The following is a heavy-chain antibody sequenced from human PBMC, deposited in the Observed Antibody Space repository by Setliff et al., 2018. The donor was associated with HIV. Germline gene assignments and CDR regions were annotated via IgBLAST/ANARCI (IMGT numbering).Heavy chain of an antibody. J-gene: IGHJ4*02. Sequence: SETLSLTCAVSGGSTDNYYLTWIRQPPGKGLEWIGSVSNGGDTNYNPSLKSRVSLSLDTSKTQFSLKLTSVTAADTAVYYCARATYTTLFGVLMGGGLQYWGPGTLVTVSS. CDR3: ARATYTTLFGVLMGGGLQY. D-gene: IGHD3-3*01. CDR2: VSNGGDT. CDR1: GGSTDNYY. V-gene: IGHV4-59*01.